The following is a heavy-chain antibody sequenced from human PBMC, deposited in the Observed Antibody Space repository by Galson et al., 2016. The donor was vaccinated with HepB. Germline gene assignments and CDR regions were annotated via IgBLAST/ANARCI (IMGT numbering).Heavy chain of an antibody. CDR1: GGSISSINW. D-gene: IGHD2-15*01. CDR3: ARRDCSGGSCTSPTYWYFGL. Sequence: LSLTCAVSGGSISSINWWSWVRQPPGKGLEWIGEIFHGGNTNYNPSLKSRVTIAIDKSKNQFSLNLSSVTAADTAVYFCARRDCSGGSCTSPTYWYFGLWGRGTLVTVSS. V-gene: IGHV4-4*01. J-gene: IGHJ2*01. CDR2: IFHGGNT.